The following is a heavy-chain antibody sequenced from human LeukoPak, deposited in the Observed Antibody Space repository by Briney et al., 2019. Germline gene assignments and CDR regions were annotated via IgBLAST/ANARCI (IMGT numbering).Heavy chain of an antibody. CDR1: GFTFSTHG. D-gene: IGHD6-19*01. Sequence: PGGSLRLSRAASGFTFSTHGMHWVRQAPGKGLEWVAFIRFDGSNKYYADSVKGRFTISRDNSKNTLYLQMNSLRAEDTAVYYCAKSIPTIAVAVSTRQWGQGTLVTVSS. V-gene: IGHV3-30*02. CDR3: AKSIPTIAVAVSTRQ. J-gene: IGHJ4*02. CDR2: IRFDGSNK.